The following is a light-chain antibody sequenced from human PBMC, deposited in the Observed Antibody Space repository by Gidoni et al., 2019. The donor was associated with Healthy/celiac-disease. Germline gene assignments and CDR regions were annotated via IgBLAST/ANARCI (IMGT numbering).Light chain of an antibody. Sequence: EVVLTQSPLSLPVTLGQPASISCRSSQSLLYSDGNTYLNWFHQRPGQSTRRLIYGVSNRDSGAPDRFTGSGSGSDFTLKISRVEADDVGIYYCMQGTHWPPTFGQGTRVEIK. CDR3: MQGTHWPPT. CDR2: GVS. V-gene: IGKV2-30*01. J-gene: IGKJ1*01. CDR1: QSLLYSDGNTY.